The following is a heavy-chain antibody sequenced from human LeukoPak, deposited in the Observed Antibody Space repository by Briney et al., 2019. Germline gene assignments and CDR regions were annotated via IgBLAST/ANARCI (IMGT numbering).Heavy chain of an antibody. J-gene: IGHJ6*02. V-gene: IGHV1-69*04. CDR3: ARDITLAGVYYYYGMDV. CDR2: IIPILGIA. Sequence: SVKVSCEASGGTFSSYAISWVRQAPGQGLEWMGRIIPILGIANYAQKFQGRVTITADKSTSTAYMELSSLRSEDTAVYYCARDITLAGVYYYYGMDVWGQGTTVTVSS. D-gene: IGHD1-20*01. CDR1: GGTFSSYA.